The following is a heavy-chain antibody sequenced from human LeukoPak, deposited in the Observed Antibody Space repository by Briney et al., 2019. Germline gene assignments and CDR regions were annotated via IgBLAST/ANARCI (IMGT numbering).Heavy chain of an antibody. D-gene: IGHD5-18*01. CDR1: GFTFSSYW. J-gene: IGHJ6*03. V-gene: IGHV3-74*01. Sequence: GGSLRLSCAASGFTFSSYWMHWVRQAPGKGLVWVSRINSDGSSTSYADSVKGRFTISRDNAKNTLYLQMNSLRAEDTAVYYCARTTEGGYTYNYFYYYYMDVWGKGTTVTISS. CDR2: INSDGSST. CDR3: ARTTEGGYTYNYFYYYYMDV.